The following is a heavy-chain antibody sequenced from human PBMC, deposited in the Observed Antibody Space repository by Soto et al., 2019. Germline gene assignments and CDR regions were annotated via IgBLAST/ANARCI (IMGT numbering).Heavy chain of an antibody. J-gene: IGHJ6*03. Sequence: PGGSLRLSCAASGFTFGSYGMHWVRQAPGKGLEWVAVIWYDGSNKYYADSVKGRFTISRDNSKNTLYLQMNSLRAEDTAVYYCARGPYSSSSRVPYYYYMDVWGKGTTVTVSS. CDR3: ARGPYSSSSRVPYYYYMDV. D-gene: IGHD6-6*01. CDR2: IWYDGSNK. CDR1: GFTFGSYG. V-gene: IGHV3-33*01.